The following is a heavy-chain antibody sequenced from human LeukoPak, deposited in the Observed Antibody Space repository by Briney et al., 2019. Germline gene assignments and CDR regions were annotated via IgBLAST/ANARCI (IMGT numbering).Heavy chain of an antibody. J-gene: IGHJ3*02. CDR3: ARDFQVLPDI. V-gene: IGHV3-74*01. D-gene: IGHD2-8*02. CDR1: GFTFSSYW. CDR2: IKSDGSST. Sequence: GGSLSVSRAASGFTFSSYWMHWVRQAPGKGLVWVSRIKSDGSSTNFADSVKGRFTISRDNAKNTLYLQMNSLRDEDTVVYYCARDFQVLPDIWGHGTMVTVSS.